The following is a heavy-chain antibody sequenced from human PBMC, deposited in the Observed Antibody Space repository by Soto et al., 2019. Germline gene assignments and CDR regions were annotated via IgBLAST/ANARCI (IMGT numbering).Heavy chain of an antibody. J-gene: IGHJ4*02. CDR3: AKDLRRVSSSPSYFDY. Sequence: EVQLLESGGGLGQTGGSLRLSCAASGFTFSSYAMSWVRQAPGKGLEWVSAISGSGGSTYYADSVKGRFTISRDNSKNTLYLQMHRLRVEDTAVYYCAKDLRRVSSSPSYFDYWGQGTLVTVSS. D-gene: IGHD6-13*01. CDR1: GFTFSSYA. V-gene: IGHV3-23*01. CDR2: ISGSGGST.